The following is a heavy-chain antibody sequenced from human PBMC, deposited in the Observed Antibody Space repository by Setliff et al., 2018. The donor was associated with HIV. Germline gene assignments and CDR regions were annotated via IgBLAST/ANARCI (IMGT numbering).Heavy chain of an antibody. CDR2: TYTSVT. Sequence: SETLSLTCTVSGGCISSYYWSWIRQPPGKGLEWIGYTYTSVTNYKPSLKSRVTISIDTSKNQFSLKLTSVTAADTAIYYCARSKGGGSGSFSYWGQGTLVTVSS. D-gene: IGHD3-10*01. V-gene: IGHV4-4*08. J-gene: IGHJ4*02. CDR1: GGCISSYY. CDR3: ARSKGGGSGSFSY.